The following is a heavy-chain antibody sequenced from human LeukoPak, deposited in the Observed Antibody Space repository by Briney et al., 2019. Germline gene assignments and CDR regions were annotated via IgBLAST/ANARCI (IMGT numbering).Heavy chain of an antibody. D-gene: IGHD3-3*01. CDR2: IYTSGST. V-gene: IGHV4-4*07. CDR3: ARRTYDLWSGDYTGAFDI. J-gene: IGHJ3*02. Sequence: PSETLSLTCTVSGYSISSGYYWSWIRQPAGKGLEWIGRIYTSGSTNYNPSLKSRVTMSVDTSKNQFSLKLSSVTAADTAVYYCARRTYDLWSGDYTGAFDIWGQGTMVTVSS. CDR1: GYSISSGYY.